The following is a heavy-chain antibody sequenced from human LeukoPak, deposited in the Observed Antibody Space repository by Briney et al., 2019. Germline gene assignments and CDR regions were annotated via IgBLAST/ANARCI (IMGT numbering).Heavy chain of an antibody. CDR2: INHSGST. V-gene: IGHV4-34*01. D-gene: IGHD3-10*01. CDR3: ARGVETHNGSGSYFDY. J-gene: IGHJ4*02. Sequence: KPSETLSLTCAVYGGSFSGYYWSWIRQHPGKGLEWIGEINHSGSTNYNPSLKSRVTISVDTSKNQFSLKLSSVTAADTAVYYCARGVETHNGSGSYFDYWGQGTLVTVSS. CDR1: GGSFSGYY.